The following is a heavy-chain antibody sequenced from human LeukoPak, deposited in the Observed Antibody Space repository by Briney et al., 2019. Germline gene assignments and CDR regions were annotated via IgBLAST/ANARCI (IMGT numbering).Heavy chain of an antibody. V-gene: IGHV1-46*01. D-gene: IGHD3-3*01. Sequence: ASVKVSCKASGYTFTSYYMHWVRQAPGQGLEWMGIIIPSGGSTSYAQKFQGRVTMTRDMSTSTVYMELSSLRSEDTAVYYCAKPYYDFWSGYSNDNWFDPWGQGTLVTVSS. J-gene: IGHJ5*02. CDR1: GYTFTSYY. CDR2: IIPSGGST. CDR3: AKPYYDFWSGYSNDNWFDP.